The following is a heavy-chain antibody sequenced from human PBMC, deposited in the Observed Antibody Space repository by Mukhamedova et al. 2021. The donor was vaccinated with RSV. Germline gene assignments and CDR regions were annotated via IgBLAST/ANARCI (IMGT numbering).Heavy chain of an antibody. J-gene: IGHJ5*02. D-gene: IGHD2/OR15-2a*01. Sequence: AEYMGGRFTISRDNAMNSLYLQMNSLRAEDTAVYYCARRTTDFTNWFDPWGQGSVDTVSS. CDR3: ARRTTDFTNWFDP. V-gene: IGHV3-11*06.